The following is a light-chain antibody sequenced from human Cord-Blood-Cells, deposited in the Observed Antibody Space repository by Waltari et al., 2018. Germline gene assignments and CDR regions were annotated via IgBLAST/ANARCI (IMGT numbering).Light chain of an antibody. CDR3: SSYTSSSTYV. CDR2: DAS. Sequence: QSALTQPASVSGSPGQSITISCTGTSSDVGGYNYVSWYQQHPGKAPKLVIYDASKRPSGVSNPFSGSKSGNTASLTISGLQAEDEADYYCSSYTSSSTYVFGTGTKVTVL. V-gene: IGLV2-14*01. CDR1: SSDVGGYNY. J-gene: IGLJ1*01.